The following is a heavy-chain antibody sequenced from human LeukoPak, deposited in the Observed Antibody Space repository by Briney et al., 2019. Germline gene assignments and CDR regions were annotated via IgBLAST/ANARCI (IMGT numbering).Heavy chain of an antibody. CDR1: GYTFTSYY. CDR2: INPSGGST. CDR3: AADYGGQLREAFDI. J-gene: IGHJ3*02. D-gene: IGHD4-23*01. Sequence: GASVKVSCKASGYTFTSYYMHWVRQAPGQGLEWMGIINPSGGSTSCAQKFQGRVTITADKSTSTAYMELSSLRSEDTAVYYCAADYGGQLREAFDIWGQGTMVTVSS. V-gene: IGHV1-46*01.